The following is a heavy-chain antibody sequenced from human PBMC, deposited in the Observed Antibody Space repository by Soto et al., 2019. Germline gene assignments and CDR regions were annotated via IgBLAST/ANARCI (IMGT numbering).Heavy chain of an antibody. V-gene: IGHV3-20*04. CDR1: GFTFDDYG. CDR3: ARGGSSGYDLTDYYYGMDV. D-gene: IGHD5-12*01. CDR2: INWNGGST. Sequence: GGSLRLSCAASGFTFDDYGMSWVRQAPGKGLEWVSGINWNGGSTGYADSVKGRFTISRDNAKNSLYLQMNSLTAEDTALDYWARGGSSGYDLTDYYYGMDVWGQGTTVTVSS. J-gene: IGHJ6*02.